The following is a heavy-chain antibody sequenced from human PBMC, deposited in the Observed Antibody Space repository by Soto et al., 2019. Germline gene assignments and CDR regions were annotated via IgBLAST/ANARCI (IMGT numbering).Heavy chain of an antibody. V-gene: IGHV3-23*01. CDR3: ARGGWQPFEY. D-gene: IGHD3-10*01. J-gene: IGHJ4*02. Sequence: GGSLRLSCAASGFTFSSYGMSWVRQAPGKGLEWVSSISASGGSTSYADSVKGRFTISRDNSKNTLYLQMNSLRAEDTAVYYCARGGWQPFEYWGQGTLVTVSS. CDR1: GFTFSSYG. CDR2: ISASGGST.